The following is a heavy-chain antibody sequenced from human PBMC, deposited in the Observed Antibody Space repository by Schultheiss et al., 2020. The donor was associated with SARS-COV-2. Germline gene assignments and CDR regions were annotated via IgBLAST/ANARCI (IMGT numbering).Heavy chain of an antibody. D-gene: IGHD6-13*01. Sequence: ASVKVSCKASGYTFTGYYMHWVRQAPGQGLEWMGWINPNSGGTNYAQKFQGRVTITRDTSASTAYMELSSLRSDDTAVYYCARDVEAAAGTGWFDPWGQGTLVTVSS. CDR3: ARDVEAAAGTGWFDP. V-gene: IGHV1-2*02. CDR2: INPNSGGT. CDR1: GYTFTGYY. J-gene: IGHJ5*02.